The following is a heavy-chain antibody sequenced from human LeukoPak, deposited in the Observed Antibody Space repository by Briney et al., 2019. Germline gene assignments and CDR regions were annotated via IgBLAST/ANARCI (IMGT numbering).Heavy chain of an antibody. J-gene: IGHJ4*02. CDR2: ISSSSSYI. V-gene: IGHV3-21*01. CDR3: ARAEGEHSSSWYSYWYYFDY. Sequence: GGSLRLSCAASGFTVSSNYMSWVRQAQGGGLKRVSSISSSSSYIYYADSVKGRFIISRDNAKNSLYLQMNSLRAEDTAVYYCARAEGEHSSSWYSYWYYFDYWGQGTLVTVSS. D-gene: IGHD6-13*01. CDR1: GFTVSSNY.